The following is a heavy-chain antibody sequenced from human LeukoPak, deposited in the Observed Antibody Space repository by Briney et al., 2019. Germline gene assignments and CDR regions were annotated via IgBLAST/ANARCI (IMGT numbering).Heavy chain of an antibody. CDR3: ARGFCSGGSCYSGVFDY. CDR2: ISSSSSYI. CDR1: GFTFSSYS. Sequence: GGSLRLSCAASGFTFSSYSMNWVRQAPGKGLEWVSSISSSSSYIYYADSVKGRFTISRDNAKNSLYLQVNSLRAEDTAVYYCARGFCSGGSCYSGVFDYWGQGTLVTVSS. J-gene: IGHJ4*02. V-gene: IGHV3-21*01. D-gene: IGHD2-15*01.